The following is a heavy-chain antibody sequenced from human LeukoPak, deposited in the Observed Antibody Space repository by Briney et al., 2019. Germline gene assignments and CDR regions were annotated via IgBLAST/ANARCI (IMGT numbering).Heavy chain of an antibody. D-gene: IGHD3-22*01. CDR2: IYYSGST. CDR3: ARVQSDYYDSSGYYYFDY. V-gene: IGHV4-59*01. CDR1: GGSISSYY. Sequence: SETLSLTCTVSGGSISSYYWSWIRQPPGKGLEWIGYIYYSGSTNYNPSLKSRVTISVDTSKNQFSLKLSSVTAADTAMYYCARVQSDYYDSSGYYYFDYWGQGTLVTVSS. J-gene: IGHJ4*02.